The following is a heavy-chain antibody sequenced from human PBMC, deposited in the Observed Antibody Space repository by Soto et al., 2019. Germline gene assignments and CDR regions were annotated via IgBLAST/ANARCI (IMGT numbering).Heavy chain of an antibody. CDR2: IWYDGSNK. CDR3: ARPATVVTSYFGY. CDR1: GFTFSSYG. V-gene: IGHV3-33*01. D-gene: IGHD4-17*01. J-gene: IGHJ4*02. Sequence: GGSLRLSCAASGFTFSSYGMHWVRQAPGKGLEWVAVIWYDGSNKYYADSVKGRFTISRDNSKNTLYLQMNSLRAEDTAVYYCARPATVVTSYFGYWGQGTLVTVSS.